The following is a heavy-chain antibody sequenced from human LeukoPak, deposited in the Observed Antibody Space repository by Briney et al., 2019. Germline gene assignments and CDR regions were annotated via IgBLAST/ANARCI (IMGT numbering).Heavy chain of an antibody. J-gene: IGHJ4*02. D-gene: IGHD3-10*01. V-gene: IGHV3-23*01. Sequence: GRSLRLSCAASGFTFSSYAMSWVRQAPGKGLEWVSAISGSGGSTYYADSVKGRFTISRDNSKNTLYLQMNSLRAEDTAVYYCAKVGPLLWFGELAVFDYWGQGTLVTVSS. CDR2: ISGSGGST. CDR3: AKVGPLLWFGELAVFDY. CDR1: GFTFSSYA.